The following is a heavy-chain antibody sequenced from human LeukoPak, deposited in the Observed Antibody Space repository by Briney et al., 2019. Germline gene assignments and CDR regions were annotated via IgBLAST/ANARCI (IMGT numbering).Heavy chain of an antibody. V-gene: IGHV5-51*01. J-gene: IGHJ4*02. CDR2: IYPGDSDT. CDR3: ARHLGSYGGNADY. D-gene: IGHD4-23*01. Sequence: GESLQISCQGSGYSFTSYWIGWVRQMPGKGLEWMGIIYPGDSDTRYSPSFQGQVTISADKSISTAYLQWSSLKASDTAMYYCARHLGSYGGNADYWGQGTLVTVSS. CDR1: GYSFTSYW.